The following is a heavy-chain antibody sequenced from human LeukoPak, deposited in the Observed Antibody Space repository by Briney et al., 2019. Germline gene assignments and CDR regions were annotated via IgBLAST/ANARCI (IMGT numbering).Heavy chain of an antibody. CDR2: IYYSGST. V-gene: IGHV4-39*07. CDR3: ARVSGYDWESFYDY. CDR1: GGSISSSSYY. J-gene: IGHJ4*02. D-gene: IGHD5-12*01. Sequence: SETLSLTCTVSGGSISSSSYYWGWIRQPPGKGLEWIGSIYYSGSTYYNPSLKSRITISVDTSKNQFSLKLSSVTAADAAVYYCARVSGYDWESFYDYWGQGTLVTVSS.